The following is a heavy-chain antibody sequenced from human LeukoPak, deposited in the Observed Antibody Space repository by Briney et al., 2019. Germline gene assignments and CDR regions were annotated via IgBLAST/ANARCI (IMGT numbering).Heavy chain of an antibody. CDR1: GFTFSSYA. D-gene: IGHD4-17*01. J-gene: IGHJ3*02. CDR2: ISSTGTST. V-gene: IGHV3-64*01. Sequence: GGSLRLSCAASGFTFSSYAMHWVRQAPGKGLEYVSAISSTGTSTYYANSVKGGFTISRDNSKNTLYLQMNSLRAEDTAVYYCARAPTYGASLDAFDIWGQGTMVTVSS. CDR3: ARAPTYGASLDAFDI.